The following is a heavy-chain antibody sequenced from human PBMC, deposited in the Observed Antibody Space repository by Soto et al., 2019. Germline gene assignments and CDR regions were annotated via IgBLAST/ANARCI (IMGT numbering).Heavy chain of an antibody. CDR1: GFTFSDYA. CDR2: ISGNGGST. J-gene: IGHJ4*02. V-gene: IGHV3-23*01. Sequence: EVQLLESGGGLVQRGGSLRLSCEASGFTFSDYAMIWVRQVPGKGLEWVSTISGNGGSTYYADSVKGRFTISRDNSKNTFYLEMTGLGAGDTAVYYGARGGRAEYDDSSGYIDSWGKGTLVTVSS. CDR3: ARGGRAEYDDSSGYIDS. D-gene: IGHD3-22*01.